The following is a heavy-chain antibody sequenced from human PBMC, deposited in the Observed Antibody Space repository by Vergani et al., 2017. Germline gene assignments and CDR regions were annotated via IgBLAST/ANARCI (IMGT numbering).Heavy chain of an antibody. J-gene: IGHJ3*02. CDR1: GYTFTGYY. Sequence: QVQLVQSGAEVKKPGASVKVSCKASGYTFTGYYMHWVRQAPGQGLEWMGWINTNTGNPTYAQGFTGRFVFSLDTSVSTAYLQISSLKAEDTAVYYCAREKDSSLFVAFDIWGQGTMVTVSS. CDR3: AREKDSSLFVAFDI. CDR2: INTNTGNP. V-gene: IGHV7-4-1*02. D-gene: IGHD6-13*01.